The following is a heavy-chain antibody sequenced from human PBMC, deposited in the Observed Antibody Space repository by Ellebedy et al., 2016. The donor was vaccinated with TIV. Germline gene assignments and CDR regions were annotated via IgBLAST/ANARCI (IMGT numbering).Heavy chain of an antibody. CDR3: ARGEMATIDY. CDR2: ISYDGNNK. J-gene: IGHJ4*02. D-gene: IGHD5-24*01. V-gene: IGHV3-30-3*01. Sequence: GESLKISXAASGFTFSSYAIHWVRQAPGKGLEWVAVISYDGNNKYYADSVKGRFTISRDNSKNTLYLQMNSLRAEDTAVYYCARGEMATIDYWGQGTLVTVSS. CDR1: GFTFSSYA.